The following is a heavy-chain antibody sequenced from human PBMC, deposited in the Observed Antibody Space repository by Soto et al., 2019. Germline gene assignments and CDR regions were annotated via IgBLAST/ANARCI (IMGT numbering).Heavy chain of an antibody. CDR1: GGTFSSYT. V-gene: IGHV1-69*04. J-gene: IGHJ6*03. Sequence: ASVKVSCKASGGTFSSYTISWVRQAPGQGLEWMGRIIPILGIANYAQKFQGRVTITADKSTSTAYMELSSLRSEDTAVYYCARDASTVTPPDYYYYYMDVWGKGTTVTVSS. CDR2: IIPILGIA. D-gene: IGHD4-4*01. CDR3: ARDASTVTPPDYYYYYMDV.